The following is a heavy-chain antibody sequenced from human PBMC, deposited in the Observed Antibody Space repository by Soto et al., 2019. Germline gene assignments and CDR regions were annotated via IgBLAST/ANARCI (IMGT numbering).Heavy chain of an antibody. Sequence: ASVKVSCKVSGYTLTELSMHWVRQAPGKGLEWMGGFDPEDGETIYAQKFQGRVTMTEDTSTDTAYMELSSLRSEDTAVYYCATDRLNYYGSGSYDNWSTPWGQGTLVPVSS. CDR3: ATDRLNYYGSGSYDNWSTP. V-gene: IGHV1-24*01. CDR1: GYTLTELS. J-gene: IGHJ5*02. D-gene: IGHD3-10*01. CDR2: FDPEDGET.